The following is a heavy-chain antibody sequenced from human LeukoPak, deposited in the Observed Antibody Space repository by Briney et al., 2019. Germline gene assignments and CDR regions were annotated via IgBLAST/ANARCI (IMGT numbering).Heavy chain of an antibody. V-gene: IGHV1-69*04. CDR2: IIPILGIA. J-gene: IGHJ6*02. CDR3: ARSTRPPGTSCCYYYYYGMDV. Sequence: SVEVSCKASGGTFSSYAISWVRQAPGQGLEWMGRIIPILGIANYAQKFQGRVTITADKSTSTAYMELSSLRSEDTAVYYCARSTRPPGTSCCYYYYYGMDVWGQGTTVTVSS. D-gene: IGHD2-2*01. CDR1: GGTFSSYA.